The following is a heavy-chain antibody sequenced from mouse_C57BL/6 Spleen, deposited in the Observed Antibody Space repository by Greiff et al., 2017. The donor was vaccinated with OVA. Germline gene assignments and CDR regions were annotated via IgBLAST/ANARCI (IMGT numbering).Heavy chain of an antibody. V-gene: IGHV3-6*01. J-gene: IGHJ2*01. CDR3: ARDGNYLYYFDY. D-gene: IGHD2-1*01. CDR2: ISYDGSN. CDR1: GYSITSGYY. Sequence: ESGPGLVKPSQSLSLTCSVTGYSITSGYYWNWIRQFPGNKLEWMGYISYDGSNNYNPSLKNRISITRDTSKNQFFQKLNSVTTEDTATYYCARDGNYLYYFDYWGQGTTLTVSS.